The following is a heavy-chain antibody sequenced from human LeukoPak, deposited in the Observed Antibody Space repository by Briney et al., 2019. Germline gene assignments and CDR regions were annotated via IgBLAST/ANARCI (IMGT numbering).Heavy chain of an antibody. D-gene: IGHD1-26*01. CDR1: GFTFSKNW. V-gene: IGHV3-74*01. CDR2: IQGDGSNT. CDR3: ISPFDF. J-gene: IGHJ4*02. Sequence: PGGSLRLSCAASGFTFSKNWMHWVRQAPGKGLVWVSRIQGDGSNTNYADSVKGRFSISRDNAKNTVYLQMNSLRAEDTGIGGPISPFDFWGQGTVVTVSS.